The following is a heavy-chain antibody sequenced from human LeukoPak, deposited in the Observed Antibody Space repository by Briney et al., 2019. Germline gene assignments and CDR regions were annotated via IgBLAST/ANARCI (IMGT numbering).Heavy chain of an antibody. CDR1: GYTFTSYG. J-gene: IGHJ4*02. CDR2: ISAYNGNT. V-gene: IGHV1-18*01. D-gene: IGHD3-16*01. CDR3: ARDDSRPGALVWGSYPLGDY. Sequence: GASVKVSCKASGYTFTSYGISWVRQAPGQGLEWMGWISAYNGNTNYAQKLQGRVTMTTDTSTSTAYMELRSLRSDDTAVYYCARDDSRPGALVWGSYPLGDYWGQGTLVTVSS.